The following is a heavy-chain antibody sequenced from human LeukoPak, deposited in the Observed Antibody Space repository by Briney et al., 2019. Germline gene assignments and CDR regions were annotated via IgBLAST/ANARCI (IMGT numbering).Heavy chain of an antibody. J-gene: IGHJ5*02. CDR2: INPSGGST. D-gene: IGHD4-23*01. CDR1: GYTFSNYY. Sequence: ASVKVSCKASGYTFSNYYMHWVRQAPGQGLEWMGVINPSGGSTSYAQKFQGRVTMTRDTSTSTVYMELSSLRSEDTAVYYCARGVFGDNSGRNWFDPWGQGTLVTVSP. V-gene: IGHV1-46*01. CDR3: ARGVFGDNSGRNWFDP.